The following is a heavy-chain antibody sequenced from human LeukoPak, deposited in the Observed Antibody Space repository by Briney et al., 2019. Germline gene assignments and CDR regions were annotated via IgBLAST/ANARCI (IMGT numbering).Heavy chain of an antibody. D-gene: IGHD6-19*01. V-gene: IGHV3-30*02. CDR2: IRHDGSNE. Sequence: GGSLRLSCAASGFTFSSYGMHWVRQAPGKGLEWVAFIRHDGSNEYYADSVKGRFTISRDNSKNTLYLQMNSLRVEDTAVYYCARGGIAVAGIDFRWFDPWGQGTLVTVSS. CDR1: GFTFSSYG. CDR3: ARGGIAVAGIDFRWFDP. J-gene: IGHJ5*02.